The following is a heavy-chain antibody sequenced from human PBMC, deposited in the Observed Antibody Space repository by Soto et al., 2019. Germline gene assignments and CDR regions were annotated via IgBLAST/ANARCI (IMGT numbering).Heavy chain of an antibody. D-gene: IGHD6-19*01. V-gene: IGHV4-61*01. J-gene: IGHJ5*01. Sequence: SETLSLTCSVSGDSVSSDSYYWTWIRQPPGKTLEWVGFILSSGGTSTNPSLRSRLSMSVDTSKNQFSMRLTSVTAADTGVYFCAKGFSSGLYVDSWGRGAQVTVSS. CDR2: ILSSGGT. CDR3: AKGFSSGLYVDS. CDR1: GDSVSSDSYY.